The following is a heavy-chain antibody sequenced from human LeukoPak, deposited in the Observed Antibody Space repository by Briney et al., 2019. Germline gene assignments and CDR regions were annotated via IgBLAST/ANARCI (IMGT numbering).Heavy chain of an antibody. Sequence: GGSLRLSCAASGFTFSSYAMSWVRQAPGKGLEWVSAISGSGGSIYYADSVKGRFTISRDNSKNTLYLQMNSLRAEDTAVYYCARDLGTIFGVVPSSRGQGTLVTVSS. CDR1: GFTFSSYA. V-gene: IGHV3-23*01. CDR2: ISGSGGSI. CDR3: ARDLGTIFGVVPSS. D-gene: IGHD3-3*01. J-gene: IGHJ4*02.